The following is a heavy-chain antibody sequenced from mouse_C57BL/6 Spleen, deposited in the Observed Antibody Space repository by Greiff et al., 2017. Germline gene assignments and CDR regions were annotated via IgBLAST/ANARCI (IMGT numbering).Heavy chain of an antibody. CDR1: GYTFTSYT. Sequence: QVQLQQSGAELARPGASVTMSCKASGYTFTSYTMHWVKQRPGQGLEWIGYINPSSGYTKYNQKFKDKATLTADKSSSTAYMQLSSLTSEDSAVYYCARPYDGYYGFAYWGQGTLVTVSA. D-gene: IGHD2-3*01. V-gene: IGHV1-4*01. J-gene: IGHJ3*01. CDR2: INPSSGYT. CDR3: ARPYDGYYGFAY.